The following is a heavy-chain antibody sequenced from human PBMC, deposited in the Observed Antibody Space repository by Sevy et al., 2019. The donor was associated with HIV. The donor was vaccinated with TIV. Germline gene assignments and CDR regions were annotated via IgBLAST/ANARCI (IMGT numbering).Heavy chain of an antibody. D-gene: IGHD6-19*01. CDR2: IWYDGNNK. V-gene: IGHV3-33*01. CDR3: ARERIAVAGMGYYFDF. J-gene: IGHJ4*02. Sequence: GGSLRLSCAASGFSFSGYGMHWVRQAPGKGLEWVAVIWYDGNNKEYKDSVKGRYTISRDNFKNTLYLQMNSLRAEDTVVYYCARERIAVAGMGYYFDFWGQGTLVTVSS. CDR1: GFSFSGYG.